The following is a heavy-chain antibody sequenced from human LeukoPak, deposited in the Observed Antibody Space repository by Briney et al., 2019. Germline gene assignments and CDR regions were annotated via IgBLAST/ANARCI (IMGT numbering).Heavy chain of an antibody. D-gene: IGHD3-3*02. Sequence: ASVQVSCKASGYTFTSYGISWVRQAPGQGLEWMGWINTYNGNTKYAQKVQGRVTMTTDTSTSTAYMEVRSLTSDDTAVYYCARDLVHHRLLAAVYNWFDPWGQGTLVTVSS. J-gene: IGHJ5*02. V-gene: IGHV1-18*01. CDR1: GYTFTSYG. CDR3: ARDLVHHRLLAAVYNWFDP. CDR2: INTYNGNT.